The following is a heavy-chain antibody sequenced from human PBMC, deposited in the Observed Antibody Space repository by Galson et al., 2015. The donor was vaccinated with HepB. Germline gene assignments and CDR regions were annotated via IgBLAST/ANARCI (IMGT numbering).Heavy chain of an antibody. CDR3: AGVGDGDVNWFDP. J-gene: IGHJ5*02. V-gene: IGHV6-1*01. CDR2: TYYRSKWYN. Sequence: CAISGDSVSSNSAAWGWIRQSPSRGLEWLGRTYYRSKWYNDYAVSVKSRITINPDTSKNQFSLQLNSVTPEDTAVYYCAGVGDGDVNWFDPWGQGTLVTVSS. D-gene: IGHD3-16*01. CDR1: GDSVSSNSAA.